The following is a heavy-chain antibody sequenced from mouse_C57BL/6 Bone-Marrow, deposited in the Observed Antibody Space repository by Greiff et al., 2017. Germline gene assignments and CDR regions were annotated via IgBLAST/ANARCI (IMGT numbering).Heavy chain of an antibody. Sequence: VQLQQSGAELARPGASVKLSCKASGYTFPSYGISWVKQRTGPGLEWIGEIYPRSGNTYYNEKFKGKATLTADKASSTAYMELRSLTSEDSAVYFCARRRVYYDYSYFDYWGQGTTLTVSS. CDR1: GYTFPSYG. CDR2: IYPRSGNT. D-gene: IGHD2-4*01. V-gene: IGHV1-81*01. J-gene: IGHJ2*01. CDR3: ARRRVYYDYSYFDY.